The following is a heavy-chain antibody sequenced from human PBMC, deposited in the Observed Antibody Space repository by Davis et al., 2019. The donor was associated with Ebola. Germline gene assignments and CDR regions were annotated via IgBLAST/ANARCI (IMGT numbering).Heavy chain of an antibody. CDR1: GGSISSSSYY. CDR3: ARVAGIVATSGMDV. D-gene: IGHD5-12*01. Sequence: SETLSLTCTVSGGSISSSSYYWGWIRQPPGKGLEWIGSIYYSGSTYYNPSLKSRVTISVDTSKNQFSLKLSSVTAADTAVYYCARVAGIVATSGMDVWGQGTTVTASS. CDR2: IYYSGST. V-gene: IGHV4-39*07. J-gene: IGHJ6*02.